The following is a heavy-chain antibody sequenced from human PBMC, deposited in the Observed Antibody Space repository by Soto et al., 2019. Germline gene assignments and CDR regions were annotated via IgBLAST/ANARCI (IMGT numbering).Heavy chain of an antibody. CDR1: GFTFTSSA. CDR2: IVVGSGNT. Sequence: QMQLVQSGPEVKKPGTSVKVSCKASGFTFTSSAVQWVRQARGQRLEWIGWIVVGSGNTNYAQKFQERVTITRDMSTSKANMELSSLRSEDTAVYYCAAVAVGATMTRGYFDYWGQGTLVTVSS. D-gene: IGHD1-26*01. CDR3: AAVAVGATMTRGYFDY. V-gene: IGHV1-58*01. J-gene: IGHJ4*02.